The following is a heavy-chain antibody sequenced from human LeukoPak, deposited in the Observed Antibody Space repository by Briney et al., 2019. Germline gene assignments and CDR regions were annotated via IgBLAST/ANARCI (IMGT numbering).Heavy chain of an antibody. J-gene: IGHJ5*02. V-gene: IGHV3-48*03. Sequence: PGGSLRLSCAASGFTFSSYEMNWVRQAPGKGLEWVSYISSSGSTIYYADSVKGRFTISRDNAKNSLYLQMNSLRAEDTAVYYCASSLAHSSGWSWGQGTLVTVSS. CDR2: ISSSGSTI. CDR1: GFTFSSYE. CDR3: ASSLAHSSGWS. D-gene: IGHD6-19*01.